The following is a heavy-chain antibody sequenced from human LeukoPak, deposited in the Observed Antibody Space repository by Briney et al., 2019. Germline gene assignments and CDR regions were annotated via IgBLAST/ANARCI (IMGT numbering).Heavy chain of an antibody. Sequence: SVTVSCKASVGAFTRAAVSWVRQAPGQGLEWMGGVIPHSGTADYAQKFRGRVTLTADASTSTAYMELNSLTSEDTAVYYCATPRMNYYGSGSHYSYYYLDVWGSGTAVTVSS. CDR2: VIPHSGTA. CDR1: VGAFTRAA. V-gene: IGHV1-69*01. D-gene: IGHD3-10*01. CDR3: ATPRMNYYGSGSHYSYYYLDV. J-gene: IGHJ6*03.